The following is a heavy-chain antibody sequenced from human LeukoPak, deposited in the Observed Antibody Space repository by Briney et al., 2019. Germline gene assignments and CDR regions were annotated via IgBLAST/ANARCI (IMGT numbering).Heavy chain of an antibody. V-gene: IGHV1-2*02. CDR3: ASERPQLIEAVAGPCLVD. D-gene: IGHD6-19*01. CDR1: GYTFTGYY. Sequence: GASVKVSCKASGYTFTGYYMHWVRQAPGQGLEWMGWINPNSGGTNYAQKFQGRVTMTRDTSISTAYMELSRLRSDDTAVYYCASERPQLIEAVAGPCLVDWGQGTLVTVSS. CDR2: INPNSGGT. J-gene: IGHJ4*02.